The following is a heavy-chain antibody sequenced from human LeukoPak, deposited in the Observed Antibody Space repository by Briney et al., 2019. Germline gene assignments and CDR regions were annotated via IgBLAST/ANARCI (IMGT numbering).Heavy chain of an antibody. D-gene: IGHD1-26*01. CDR1: GFTFSSYA. J-gene: IGHJ4*02. CDR3: AKTLGYPRSPFDY. V-gene: IGHV3-23*01. CDR2: ISGSGGST. Sequence: GGSLRLSCAASGFTFSSYAMSWVRQAPGKGLEWVSAISGSGGSTYYADSMKGWLTISRDNSKNTLYLQMNSLRAEDTAVYYCAKTLGYPRSPFDYWGQGTLVTVSS.